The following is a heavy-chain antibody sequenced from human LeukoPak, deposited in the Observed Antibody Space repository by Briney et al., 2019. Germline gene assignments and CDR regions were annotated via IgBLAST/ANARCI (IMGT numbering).Heavy chain of an antibody. CDR2: ISYDGSNK. D-gene: IGHD3-9*01. CDR3: ARDSDILTGYYFVY. J-gene: IGHJ4*02. Sequence: GGSLRLSCAASGFTFSSYAMHWVRQAPGKGLEWVAVISYDGSNKYYADSVKGRFTISRDNSKNTLYLQMNSLRPEDTAVYYCARDSDILTGYYFVYWGQGTLVTVSS. V-gene: IGHV3-30*04. CDR1: GFTFSSYA.